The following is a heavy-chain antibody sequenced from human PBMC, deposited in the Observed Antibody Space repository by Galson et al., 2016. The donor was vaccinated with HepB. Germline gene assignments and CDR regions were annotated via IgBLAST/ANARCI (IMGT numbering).Heavy chain of an antibody. J-gene: IGHJ6*04. CDR1: GFTFSGYG. CDR3: ARENLSLDA. CDR2: IWYDGSEK. D-gene: IGHD1-7*01. Sequence: SLRLSCAASGFTFSGYGMHWVRQAPGKGLEWVAVIWYDGSEKYYADAVKGRFTISRDNSKNTLYLQMNSLRAEDTAVYYCARENLSLDAWGKVTTVTVSS. V-gene: IGHV3-33*01.